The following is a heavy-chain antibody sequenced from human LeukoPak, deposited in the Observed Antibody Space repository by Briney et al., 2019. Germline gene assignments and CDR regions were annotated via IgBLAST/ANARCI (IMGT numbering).Heavy chain of an antibody. CDR1: GFTFSSYE. CDR3: ARDSGYSSSWYGYYYGMDV. J-gene: IGHJ6*02. V-gene: IGHV3-48*03. D-gene: IGHD6-13*01. Sequence: GGSLRLSCAASGFTFSSYEMNWVRQAPGQGLEWVSYISSSGSTIYYADSVKGRFTISRDNAKNSLYLQMNSLRAEDTAVYYCARDSGYSSSWYGYYYGMDVWGQGTTVTVSS. CDR2: ISSSGSTI.